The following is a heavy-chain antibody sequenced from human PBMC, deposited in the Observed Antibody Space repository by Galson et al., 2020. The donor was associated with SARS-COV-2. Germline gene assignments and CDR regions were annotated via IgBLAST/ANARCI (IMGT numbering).Heavy chain of an antibody. J-gene: IGHJ4*02. CDR3: AKELWVRHPTSYQGDH. D-gene: IGHD3-16*02. V-gene: IGHV1-18*04. Sequence: ASVKVSCKASGYTFTNYGINWVRQAPGQGPEWMGWINAYSGNTSYAQNIEDRVTMTTDTSTSTAYMELRSLTSDDTAVYYCAKELWVRHPTSYQGDHCGQGTLVSVSS. CDR1: GYTFTNYG. CDR2: INAYSGNT.